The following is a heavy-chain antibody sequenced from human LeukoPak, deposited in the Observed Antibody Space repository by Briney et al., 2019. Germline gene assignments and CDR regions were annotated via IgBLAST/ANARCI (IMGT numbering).Heavy chain of an antibody. D-gene: IGHD5-12*01. V-gene: IGHV3-21*01. CDR2: ISSSSSYI. Sequence: GGSLRLSCAASGFTFSSYEMNWVRQAPGKGLEWVSSISSSSSYIYYADSVKGRFTISRDNAKNSLYLQMNSLRAEDTAVYYCARRKATIDYYMDVWGKGTTVTVSS. J-gene: IGHJ6*03. CDR1: GFTFSSYE. CDR3: ARRKATIDYYMDV.